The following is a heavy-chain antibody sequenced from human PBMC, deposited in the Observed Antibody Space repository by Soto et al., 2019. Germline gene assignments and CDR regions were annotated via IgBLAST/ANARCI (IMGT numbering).Heavy chain of an antibody. Sequence: ASVKVSCKASGYTFTSYAMHWVRQAPGQRLEWMGWINAGNGNTKYSQKFQGRVTITRDTSASTAYMELSSLRSEDTAVYYCARGYCSGGSCVASLQQWLDVPFPFDYWGQGTLVTVSS. CDR3: ARGYCSGGSCVASLQQWLDVPFPFDY. CDR1: GYTFTSYA. D-gene: IGHD2-15*01. CDR2: INAGNGNT. J-gene: IGHJ4*02. V-gene: IGHV1-3*01.